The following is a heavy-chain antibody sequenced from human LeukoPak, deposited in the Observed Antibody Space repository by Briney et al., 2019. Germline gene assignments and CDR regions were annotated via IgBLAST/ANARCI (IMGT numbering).Heavy chain of an antibody. J-gene: IGHJ6*03. Sequence: ASVKVSCKASGGTFSSYAISWVLQAPGHGLEWMGGIIPIFGTANYAQNFQGRFTITADESTSTGYMELSSLRSEDTAVYYCARGGYGSGSYYRGEARYYYYYMDVWGKGTTVTISS. CDR3: ARGGYGSGSYYRGEARYYYYYMDV. CDR1: GGTFSSYA. CDR2: IIPIFGTA. D-gene: IGHD3-10*01. V-gene: IGHV1-69*13.